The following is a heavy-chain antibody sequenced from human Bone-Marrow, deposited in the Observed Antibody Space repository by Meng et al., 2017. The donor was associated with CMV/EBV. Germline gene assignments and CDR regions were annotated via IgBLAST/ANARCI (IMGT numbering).Heavy chain of an antibody. V-gene: IGHV3-7*01. Sequence: GGSLRLSCAASEFTFSSYWMSWVRQAPGKGLEWVANIKQDGSEKYYVDSVKGRFTISRDNSKNTLYLQMNSLRAEDTAVYYCARYGGIAATREYYYYGMDVWGQGTTVTGSS. CDR2: IKQDGSEK. CDR1: EFTFSSYW. D-gene: IGHD2-15*01. CDR3: ARYGGIAATREYYYYGMDV. J-gene: IGHJ6*02.